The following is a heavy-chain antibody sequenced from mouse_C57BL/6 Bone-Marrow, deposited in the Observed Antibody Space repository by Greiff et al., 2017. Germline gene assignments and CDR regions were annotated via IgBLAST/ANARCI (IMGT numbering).Heavy chain of an antibody. Sequence: VMLVESGAELARPGASVKMSCKASGYTFTSYTMHWVKQRPGQGLEWIGYINPSSGYTKYNQKFKDKATLTVDKSSSTAYMQLSSLTSEDSAVYYCARHPRRGFAYWGQGTLVTVSA. CDR1: GYTFTSYT. J-gene: IGHJ3*01. CDR3: ARHPRRGFAY. CDR2: INPSSGYT. V-gene: IGHV1-4*01.